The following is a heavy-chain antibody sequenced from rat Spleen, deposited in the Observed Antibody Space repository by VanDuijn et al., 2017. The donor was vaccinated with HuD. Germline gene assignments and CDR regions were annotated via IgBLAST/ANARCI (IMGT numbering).Heavy chain of an antibody. CDR2: ISTGGGNT. V-gene: IGHV5-27*01. CDR3: STAGSFTDYYFAGGFDY. Sequence: EVQVVESGGGLVQPGRSLKLSCAASGFTFSNYYMAWVRQAPTKGLEWVAYISTGGGNTYYRDSVKGRFTVSRDNAKSTLYLQMDSLRSEDTATYYCSTAGSFTDYYFAGGFDYWGQGVMVTVSS. CDR1: GFTFSNYY. J-gene: IGHJ2*01. D-gene: IGHD1-6*01.